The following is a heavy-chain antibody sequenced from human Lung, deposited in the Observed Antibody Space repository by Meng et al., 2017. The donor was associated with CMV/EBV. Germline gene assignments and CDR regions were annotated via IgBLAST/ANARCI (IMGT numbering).Heavy chain of an antibody. J-gene: IGHJ4*02. CDR2: IHPHRGDT. D-gene: IGHD7-27*01. Sequence: SVKVSCKASGYTFTAHYFHWVRQAPGQGLEWMGWIHPHRGDTNYAQQFQGRVTLTRDTSINTGYMELTRLTSDDTAVYYCARDNNGGPDYWGQGTLVTVSS. V-gene: IGHV1-2*02. CDR1: GYTFTAHY. CDR3: ARDNNGGPDY.